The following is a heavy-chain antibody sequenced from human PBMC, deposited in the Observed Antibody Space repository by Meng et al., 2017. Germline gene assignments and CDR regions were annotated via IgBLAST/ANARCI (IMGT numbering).Heavy chain of an antibody. Sequence: SETLSLTCAVYGGSFSGYYWSWIRQPPGKGLEWIGEINHSGSTNYNPSLKSRVTISVDTSKNQFSLKLSSVTAADTAVYYCARGLVGLYNWFDPWGQGTLVTVSS. CDR3: ARGLVGLYNWFDP. CDR1: GGSFSGYY. J-gene: IGHJ5*02. V-gene: IGHV4-34*01. D-gene: IGHD2-8*02. CDR2: INHSGST.